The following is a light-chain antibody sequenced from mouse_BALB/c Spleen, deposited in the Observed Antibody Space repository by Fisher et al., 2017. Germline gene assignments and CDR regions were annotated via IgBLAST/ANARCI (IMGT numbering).Light chain of an antibody. CDR2: STS. CDR3: QQWSSNPLT. J-gene: IGKJ5*01. CDR1: SSVSSSY. V-gene: IGKV4-57-1*01. Sequence: DIVLTQSTAIMSASLGERVTMTCTASSSVSSSYLHWYQQKSGASPKLWIYSTSNLASGVPARFSGSGSGTSYSLTISSMEAEDAATYYCQQWSSNPLTFGAGTKLELK.